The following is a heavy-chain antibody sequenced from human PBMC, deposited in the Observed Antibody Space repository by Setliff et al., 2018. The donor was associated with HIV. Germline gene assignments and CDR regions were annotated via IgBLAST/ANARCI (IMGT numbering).Heavy chain of an antibody. D-gene: IGHD4-17*01. J-gene: IGHJ3*01. CDR3: ARVQMAYAAVAV. Sequence: SETLSLTCTVSGGSTSTYYRSRIRQPPGKGLEWIGSSYFTGSSDNNPSLKSRVTLSVDTSKHQFSLKLSSVTAADTAAYYCARVQMAYAAVAVWGQGTMVTVSS. V-gene: IGHV4-59*01. CDR2: SYFTGSS. CDR1: GGSTSTYY.